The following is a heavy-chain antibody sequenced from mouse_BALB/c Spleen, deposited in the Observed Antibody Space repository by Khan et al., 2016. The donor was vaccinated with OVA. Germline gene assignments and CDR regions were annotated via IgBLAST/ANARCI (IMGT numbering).Heavy chain of an antibody. J-gene: IGHJ3*01. Sequence: VQLQESGAELVKPGASVKLSCKASGYTFTSYYMYWLKQRPGQGLEWIGEINPSNGGTNFNEKFKSKATLTVDKSSSTAYMQLSSLTSEDSAVCSCTRRGTARATLWFAYWGQGTLVTVSA. D-gene: IGHD3-2*01. CDR1: GYTFTSYY. CDR3: TRRGTARATLWFAY. CDR2: INPSNGGT. V-gene: IGHV1S81*02.